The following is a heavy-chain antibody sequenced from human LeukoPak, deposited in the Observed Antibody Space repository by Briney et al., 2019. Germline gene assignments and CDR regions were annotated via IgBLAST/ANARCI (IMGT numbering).Heavy chain of an antibody. V-gene: IGHV3-23*01. CDR2: ISGSGGST. D-gene: IGHD3-3*01. J-gene: IGHJ4*02. Sequence: GGSLRLSCAASGFTFSSYAMNWVRQAPGKGLEWVPAISGSGGSTYYADSVKGRFTISRDNSKNTLYLQMNSLRAEDTAVYYCAKDMYDFGDYWGQGTLVTVSS. CDR3: AKDMYDFGDY. CDR1: GFTFSSYA.